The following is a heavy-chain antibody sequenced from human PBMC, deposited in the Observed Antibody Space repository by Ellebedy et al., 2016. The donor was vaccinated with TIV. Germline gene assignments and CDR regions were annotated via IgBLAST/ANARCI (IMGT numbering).Heavy chain of an antibody. D-gene: IGHD3-9*01. J-gene: IGHJ5*01. CDR3: ARHRLRYFDWFES. CDR1: GYSFPTYW. V-gene: IGHV5-10-1*01. Sequence: GESLKISCKGSGYSFPTYWISWVRQMPGQGLEWMGKIDPTDSYTNYSPSFQGHVTISVDRSLGTAYLQWGSLKASDTAMYYCARHRLRYFDWFESWGQGTLVTVSS. CDR2: IDPTDSYT.